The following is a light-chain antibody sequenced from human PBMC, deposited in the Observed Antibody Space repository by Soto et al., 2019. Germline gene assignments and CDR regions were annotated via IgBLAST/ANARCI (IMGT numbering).Light chain of an antibody. CDR3: QQTSSLPHT. J-gene: IGKJ4*02. V-gene: IGKV1-39*01. CDR1: QSISTY. Sequence: DIQMTQSPPSLSSSVGDSITITCRASQSISTYVNWYRQKPGKAPELLIFATSSLQRGVPSRFSGGGSGTDFTLTISSRQPGDFETSFCQQTSSLPHTFGGGTKVE. CDR2: ATS.